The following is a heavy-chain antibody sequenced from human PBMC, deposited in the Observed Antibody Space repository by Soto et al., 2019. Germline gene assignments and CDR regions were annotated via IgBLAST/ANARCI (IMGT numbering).Heavy chain of an antibody. V-gene: IGHV4-59*08. CDR1: GGFISSYY. J-gene: IGHJ5*02. CDR3: ARRGSSKVRTGGWAWASWFDP. CDR2: INYSGST. D-gene: IGHD6-13*01. Sequence: QVQLQESGPGLVKPSKTLSLTCTVSGGFISSYYWSWIRQPPGKGLEWIGYINYSGSTNYNPSLKCQVTMSDDRSMNPFSLRRSSVPVADTAMYYCARRGSSKVRTGGWAWASWFDPGGQGTLVTVSS.